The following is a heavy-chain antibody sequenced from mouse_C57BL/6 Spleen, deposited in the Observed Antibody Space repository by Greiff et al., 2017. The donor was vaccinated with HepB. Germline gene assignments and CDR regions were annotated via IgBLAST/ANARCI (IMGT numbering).Heavy chain of an antibody. J-gene: IGHJ4*01. CDR2: INYDGSST. D-gene: IGHD2-3*01. CDR1: GFTFSDYY. V-gene: IGHV5-16*01. CDR3: ARSDGYYDAMDY. Sequence: EVKLLESEGGLVQPGSSMKLSCTASGFTFSDYYMAWVRQVPEKGLEWVANINYDGSSTYYLDSLKSRFIISRDNAKNILYLQMSSLKSEDTATYYCARSDGYYDAMDYWGQGTSVTVSS.